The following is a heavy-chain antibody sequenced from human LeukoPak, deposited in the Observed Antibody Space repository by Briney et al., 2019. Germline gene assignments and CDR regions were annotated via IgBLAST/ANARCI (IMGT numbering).Heavy chain of an antibody. CDR2: ISGSGGST. CDR3: AKDLGMGGDYYFDY. V-gene: IGHV3-23*01. CDR1: GFTFSSYA. J-gene: IGHJ4*02. D-gene: IGHD2-21*02. Sequence: GGSLRLSCAASGFTFSSYAMSWVHQAPGKGLEWVSAISGSGGSTYYADSVKGRFTISRDNSKNTLYLQMNSLRAEDTAVYYCAKDLGMGGDYYFDYWGQGTLVTVSS.